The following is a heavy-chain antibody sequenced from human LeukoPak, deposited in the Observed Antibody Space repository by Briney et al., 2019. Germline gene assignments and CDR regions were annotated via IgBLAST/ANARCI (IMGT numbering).Heavy chain of an antibody. D-gene: IGHD1-26*01. V-gene: IGHV3-7*01. CDR2: IKQDGSEK. J-gene: IGHJ6*03. Sequence: GGSLRLSCAASGFTFSSYWMSWVRQAPGKGLEWVANIKQDGSEKYYVDSVKGRFTISRDNAKNSLYLQMNSLRAEDTAVYYCAREGELGAYYYYYYMDVWGKGTTVTVSS. CDR3: AREGELGAYYYYYYMDV. CDR1: GFTFSSYW.